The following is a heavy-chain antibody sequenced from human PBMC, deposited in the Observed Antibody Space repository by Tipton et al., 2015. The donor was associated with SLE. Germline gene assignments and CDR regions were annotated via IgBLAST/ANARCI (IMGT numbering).Heavy chain of an antibody. V-gene: IGHV3-7*01. D-gene: IGHD3-10*01. CDR3: AREVPGGANYFDY. CDR1: GFTFSTYW. J-gene: IGHJ4*02. Sequence: SLRLSCAASGFTFSTYWMSWVRQAPGKGLEWVANINQDESAKYYVDSVKGRFTISRDNAENSLYLQMNSLSGEDTAVYHCAREVPGGANYFDYWGQGALVTVSS. CDR2: INQDESAK.